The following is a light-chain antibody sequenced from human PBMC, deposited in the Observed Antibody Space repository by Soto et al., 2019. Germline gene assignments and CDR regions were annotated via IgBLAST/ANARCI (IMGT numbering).Light chain of an antibody. CDR1: QDISNY. Sequence: DLQMTQSPSSLSAYVGDRVTITCQASQDISNYLNWYQQKPGKAPKLLIYDASNLETGVPSRFSGSGSGTDFTFTISSLQPEDIATYYCQQYDNLPYTFGQGTKLEIK. J-gene: IGKJ2*01. V-gene: IGKV1-33*01. CDR3: QQYDNLPYT. CDR2: DAS.